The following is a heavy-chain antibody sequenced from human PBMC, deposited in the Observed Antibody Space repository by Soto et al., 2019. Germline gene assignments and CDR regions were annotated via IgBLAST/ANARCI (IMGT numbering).Heavy chain of an antibody. J-gene: IGHJ4*02. CDR3: ARGGYYGSGSPPPTY. CDR1: GFTFSSYD. CDR2: IGTAGDT. D-gene: IGHD3-10*01. V-gene: IGHV3-13*01. Sequence: GGSLRLSCAASGFTFSSYDMHWVRQATGKGLEWVSSIGTAGDTYYPGSVKGRFTISRENAKNSLYLQMNRLRAGDTAVYYCARGGYYGSGSPPPTYWGQGTLVIFSS.